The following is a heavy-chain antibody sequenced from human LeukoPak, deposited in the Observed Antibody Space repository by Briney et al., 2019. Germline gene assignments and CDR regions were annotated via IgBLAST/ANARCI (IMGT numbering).Heavy chain of an antibody. V-gene: IGHV3-21*01. CDR2: ISSSSSYI. Sequence: GGSLRLSCAASGFTFNKYNMNWVRQAPGKGLEWVSSISSSSSYIYYADSVKGRFTISRDNAKNSLFLQMNSLRAEDTAVYYCARFALKTPPTDWGQGTLVTVSS. J-gene: IGHJ4*02. CDR1: GFTFNKYN. CDR3: ARFALKTPPTD.